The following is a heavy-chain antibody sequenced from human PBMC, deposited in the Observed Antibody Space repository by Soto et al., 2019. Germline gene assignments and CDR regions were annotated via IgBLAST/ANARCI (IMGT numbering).Heavy chain of an antibody. CDR2: ISYDGSNK. V-gene: IGHV3-33*01. CDR1: GFIFSSYG. CDR3: ARDRITFGGIIVILPDY. D-gene: IGHD3-16*02. J-gene: IGHJ4*02. Sequence: QVQLVESGGGVVQPGRSLRVSCAASGFIFSSYGMHWVRQAPGKGPEWVAAISYDGSNKYYADSVKGRFTISRDNSKNTLYLQMNSLRAEDTAVFYCARDRITFGGIIVILPDYWGRGTLVTVSS.